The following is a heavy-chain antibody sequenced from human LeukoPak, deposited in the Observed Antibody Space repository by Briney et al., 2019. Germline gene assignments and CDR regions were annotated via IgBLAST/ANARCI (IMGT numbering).Heavy chain of an antibody. V-gene: IGHV3-23*01. CDR3: AKAGPTTAMVYVDY. Sequence: PGGSLRLSCGASGFTFSSYAMNWVRQAPGKGLEWVSGLSSSGGGTYYADSVKGRFTTTRDNSKNTLYLQMNSLRAEDTAVYFCAKAGPTTAMVYVDYWGQGTLVTVSS. J-gene: IGHJ4*02. CDR1: GFTFSSYA. CDR2: LSSSGGGT. D-gene: IGHD5-18*01.